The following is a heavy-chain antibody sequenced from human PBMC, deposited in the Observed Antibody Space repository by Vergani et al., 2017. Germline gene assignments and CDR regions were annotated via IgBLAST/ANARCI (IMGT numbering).Heavy chain of an antibody. CDR3: ARDMDIVVVPAAIHLDY. CDR2: VDPEDGET. Sequence: EVQLVQSGAEVKKPGATVKISCKVSGYTFTDYYMHWVQQAPGKGLEWMGLVDPEDGETIYAEKFQGRVTITADTSTDTAYMELSSLRSEDTAVYDCARDMDIVVVPAAIHLDYWGQGTLVTVSS. V-gene: IGHV1-69-2*01. D-gene: IGHD2-2*03. J-gene: IGHJ4*02. CDR1: GYTFTDYY.